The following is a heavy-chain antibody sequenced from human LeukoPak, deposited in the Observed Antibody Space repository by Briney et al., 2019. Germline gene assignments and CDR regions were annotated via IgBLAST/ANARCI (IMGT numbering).Heavy chain of an antibody. CDR3: ARVRSSGYYYKAFDI. D-gene: IGHD3-22*01. J-gene: IGHJ3*02. Sequence: SVKVSCKASGYTFTNYYIHWVRQAPGQGLEWMGIINHSSGSTNCAQKFQGRVTMTRDTSTSTVYMDLTRLRSEDTAVYYCARVRSSGYYYKAFDIWGQGTMVTVSS. V-gene: IGHV1-46*01. CDR1: GYTFTNYY. CDR2: INHSSGST.